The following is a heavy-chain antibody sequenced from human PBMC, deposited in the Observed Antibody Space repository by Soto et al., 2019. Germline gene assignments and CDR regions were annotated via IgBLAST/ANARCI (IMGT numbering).Heavy chain of an antibody. V-gene: IGHV1-18*01. CDR3: ARVQSGYDFAY. Sequence: ASVKVSCKASGYTFTSYGIDWVRQAPGQGLEWMGWISANNGNTHYAQKLQGRVTMTTDTSTSTAYMELRSLRSDDTAVYYCARVQSGYDFAYWGQGTLVTVSS. CDR1: GYTFTSYG. CDR2: ISANNGNT. J-gene: IGHJ4*02. D-gene: IGHD5-12*01.